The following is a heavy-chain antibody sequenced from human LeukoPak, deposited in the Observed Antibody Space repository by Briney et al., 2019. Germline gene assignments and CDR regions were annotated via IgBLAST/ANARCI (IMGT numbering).Heavy chain of an antibody. CDR1: GYTFTGYY. D-gene: IGHD3-10*01. Sequence: ASVKVSCKASGYTFTGYYMHWVRQAPGQGLEWMGWINPNSGGTNYAQKFQGRVTMTRDTSISTAYMELSRLRSDDTAVYYCAREAHYYGSGSYFSGRNWFDPWGQGTLVTVSS. CDR3: AREAHYYGSGSYFSGRNWFDP. V-gene: IGHV1-2*02. CDR2: INPNSGGT. J-gene: IGHJ5*02.